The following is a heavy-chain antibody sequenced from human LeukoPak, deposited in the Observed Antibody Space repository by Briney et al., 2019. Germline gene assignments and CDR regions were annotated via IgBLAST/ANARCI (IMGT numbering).Heavy chain of an antibody. CDR3: ARRMGYNWNDVGNWFHP. CDR2: IYPGDSDT. V-gene: IGHV5-51*01. Sequence: GESLKISCKGSGYSFTSYWIGWVRQMPGKGLEWMGIIYPGDSDTRYSPSFQGQVTISADKSISTAYLQWSSLKASDTAMYYCARRMGYNWNDVGNWFHPWGQGTLVTVSS. D-gene: IGHD1-20*01. CDR1: GYSFTSYW. J-gene: IGHJ5*02.